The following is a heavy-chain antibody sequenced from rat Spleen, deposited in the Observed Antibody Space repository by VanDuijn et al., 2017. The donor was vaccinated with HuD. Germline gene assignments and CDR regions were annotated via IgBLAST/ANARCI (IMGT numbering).Heavy chain of an antibody. D-gene: IGHD4-3*01. CDR2: IVFDGSNT. CDR3: TRDSGSYYFDY. Sequence: EVQLVESGGGLEQPGRSLKFSCAASGFNFSDHAMSWVRQAPKKGLEWVATIVFDGSNTYYRDSVKGRFTISRDNAKSTLYLQMDSLRSEDTATYYCTRDSGSYYFDYWGQGVMVTVSS. CDR1: GFNFSDHA. J-gene: IGHJ2*01. V-gene: IGHV5-17*01.